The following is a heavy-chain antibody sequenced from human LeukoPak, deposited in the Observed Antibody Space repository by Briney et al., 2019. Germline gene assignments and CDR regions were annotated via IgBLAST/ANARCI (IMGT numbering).Heavy chain of an antibody. CDR2: IYYSGST. CDR1: GGSISSYY. CDR3: AREQTWLELRGFDP. J-gene: IGHJ5*02. Sequence: SETLSLTCTVSGGSISSYYWNWIRQPPGKGLEWIGYIYYSGSTNYNPSLKSRVTISVDTSKNQFSLKLSSVTAADTAVYYCAREQTWLELRGFDPWGQGTLVTVSS. D-gene: IGHD1-7*01. V-gene: IGHV4-59*01.